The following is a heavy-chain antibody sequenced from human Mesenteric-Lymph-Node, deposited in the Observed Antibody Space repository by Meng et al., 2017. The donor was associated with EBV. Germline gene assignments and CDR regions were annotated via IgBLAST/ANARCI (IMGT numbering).Heavy chain of an antibody. J-gene: IGHJ4*02. Sequence: GQQPRGGPGLLKPSETLSLTCAVYGGSFSGYYLTWIRQPPGRGLEWIGEINHSGSTNHNPSLKSRVTISADTSKDQFSLKLSSVTAADTAVYYCARGYAGYYGKLFDYWGQGTLVTVSS. CDR1: GGSFSGYY. D-gene: IGHD3-3*01. CDR3: ARGYAGYYGKLFDY. V-gene: IGHV4-34*01. CDR2: INHSGST.